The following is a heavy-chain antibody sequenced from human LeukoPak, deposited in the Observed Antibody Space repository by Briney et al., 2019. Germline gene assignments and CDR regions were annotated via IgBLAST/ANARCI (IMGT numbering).Heavy chain of an antibody. CDR3: AREGYYDSSGYSSGAFDI. CDR2: IWYGGSNK. Sequence: GGSLRLSCAASGFTFSSYGMHWVRQAPGKGLEWVAVIWYGGSNKYYADSVKGRFTISRDNSKNTLYLQMNSLRAEDTAVYYCAREGYYDSSGYSSGAFDIWGQGTMVTVSS. D-gene: IGHD3-22*01. J-gene: IGHJ3*02. CDR1: GFTFSSYG. V-gene: IGHV3-33*01.